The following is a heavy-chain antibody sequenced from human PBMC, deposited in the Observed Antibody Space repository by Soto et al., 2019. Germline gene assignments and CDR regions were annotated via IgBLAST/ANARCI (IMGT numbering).Heavy chain of an antibody. CDR1: GFTFSHYG. CDR2: INSGGGTK. Sequence: EVQLVESGGGVVQPGGSLRLSCAASGFTFSHYGMNWARQAPGRGLEWVTHINSGGGTKSYSDSVKGRFTISRDDAKNTLYLQMNSLRADDTAIYYCAIDPEGINDFDSWRQGTLVTVSS. J-gene: IGHJ4*02. CDR3: AIDPEGINDFDS. D-gene: IGHD2-21*01. V-gene: IGHV3-48*03.